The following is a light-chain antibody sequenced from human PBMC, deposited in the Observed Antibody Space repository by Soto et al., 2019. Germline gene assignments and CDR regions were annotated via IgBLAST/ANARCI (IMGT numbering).Light chain of an antibody. Sequence: DIQMTQSPSTLSASVGDRVTITCRASQDISIWLAWFQQKPGKAPKLLIYRASSLESGVPSRFSGSGSGTEVILTISNLQPDDFATYYCQHYNTYSGTFGPGTKVDIK. CDR3: QHYNTYSGT. V-gene: IGKV1-5*03. CDR1: QDISIW. CDR2: RAS. J-gene: IGKJ3*01.